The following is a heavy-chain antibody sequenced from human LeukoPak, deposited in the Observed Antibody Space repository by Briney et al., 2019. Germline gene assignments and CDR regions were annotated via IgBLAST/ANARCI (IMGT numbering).Heavy chain of an antibody. V-gene: IGHV3-23*01. Sequence: GGTLRLSCAASGFTFSTYGMTWVRQAAGEGLEWVSSITGSGVSTYYADSIMGRFTITRDNSNNMLYLQMNSLRAEDTAVYHCAVSKVYGSGTSNFFDYWGQGTLVTVSS. J-gene: IGHJ4*02. CDR2: ITGSGVST. CDR3: AVSKVYGSGTSNFFDY. CDR1: GFTFSTYG. D-gene: IGHD3-10*01.